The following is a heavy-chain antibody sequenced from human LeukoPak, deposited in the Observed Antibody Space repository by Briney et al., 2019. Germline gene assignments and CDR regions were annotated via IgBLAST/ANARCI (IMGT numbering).Heavy chain of an antibody. CDR2: INPSGGST. CDR3: ARDDYDDRSGYQHSTRNDY. CDR1: GYTFTSYY. J-gene: IGHJ4*02. V-gene: IGHV1-46*01. Sequence: ASVKVSCKASGYTFTSYYMHWVRQAPGQGLEWMGIINPSGGSTNYAQKFQGRVTMTRDTSTSTVYMELSSLRSEDMAVYYCARDDYDDRSGYQHSTRNDYWGQGTLVTVSS. D-gene: IGHD3-22*01.